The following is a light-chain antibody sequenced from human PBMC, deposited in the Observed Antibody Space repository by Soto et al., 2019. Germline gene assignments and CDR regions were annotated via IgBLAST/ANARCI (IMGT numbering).Light chain of an antibody. CDR2: EVS. J-gene: IGLJ2*01. CDR3: SSYTSSTTVL. CDR1: SSDVGGYNY. V-gene: IGLV2-14*01. Sequence: QPVLTQPASVSGSPGQSITISCTGTSSDVGGYNYVSWYQHHPGKAPKLMIYEVSNRPSGVSNRFSGSKSGNTASLTISGLQAEDEADYYCSSYTSSTTVLFGGGTKLTVL.